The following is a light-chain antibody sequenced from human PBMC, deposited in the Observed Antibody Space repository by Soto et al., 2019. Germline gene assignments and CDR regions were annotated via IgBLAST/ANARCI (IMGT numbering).Light chain of an antibody. Sequence: DIQMTQYPSTLSASLGDRVTITCRASQSISSWLAWYQQKPGKAPKLLIYDASSLESGVPSRFSGSGSGTEFTLTISSLQPDDFATYYCQHYNSYSEAFGQGTKVDIK. CDR1: QSISSW. CDR3: QHYNSYSEA. CDR2: DAS. V-gene: IGKV1-5*01. J-gene: IGKJ1*01.